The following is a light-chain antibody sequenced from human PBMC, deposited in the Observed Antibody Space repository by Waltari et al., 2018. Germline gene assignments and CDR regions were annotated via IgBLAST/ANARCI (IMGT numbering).Light chain of an antibody. CDR3: QHYNNWPPWT. Sequence: EIVMTQSPATLSVSPGDRATLSCRASQSVSSNLAWYQQKPGQAPRLLMYGASTRATGFPARFSGSGSGTEFTLTISSLQSEDFAVYYCQHYNNWPPWTFGQGTKVEIK. CDR2: GAS. CDR1: QSVSSN. V-gene: IGKV3-15*01. J-gene: IGKJ1*01.